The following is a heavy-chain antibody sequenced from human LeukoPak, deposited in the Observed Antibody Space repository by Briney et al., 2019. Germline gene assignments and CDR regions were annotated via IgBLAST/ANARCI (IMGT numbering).Heavy chain of an antibody. V-gene: IGHV1-2*02. D-gene: IGHD4-17*01. CDR2: INPNSGGT. CDR1: GYTFTGYY. Sequence: ASVKVSCKASGYTFTGYYMHGVRQAPGQGLEWMGWINPNSGGTNYAQKFQGRVTMTRDTSISTAYMELSRLRSDDTAVYYCARASRGDGHYAYDYWGQGTLVTVSS. CDR3: ARASRGDGHYAYDY. J-gene: IGHJ4*02.